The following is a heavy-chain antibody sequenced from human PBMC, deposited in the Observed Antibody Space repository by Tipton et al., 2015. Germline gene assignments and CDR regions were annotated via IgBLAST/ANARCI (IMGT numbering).Heavy chain of an antibody. J-gene: IGHJ6*02. V-gene: IGHV4-61*01. CDR1: GGPVSSNSYS. CDR3: VAVAASSYYFGMDV. Sequence: TLSLTCTVSGGPVSSNSYSWSWIRQPPGRRLEWIGYIHYSGSTNYNPSLKSRVTMSVDTSKNQISLKLNSVTAADTAAYYCVAVAASSYYFGMDVWGQGTTVTVSS. CDR2: IHYSGST. D-gene: IGHD6-19*01.